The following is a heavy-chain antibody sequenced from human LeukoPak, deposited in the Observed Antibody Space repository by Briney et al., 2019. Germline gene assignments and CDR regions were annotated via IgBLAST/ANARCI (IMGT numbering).Heavy chain of an antibody. CDR1: GFTFNDYA. J-gene: IGHJ3*02. Sequence: GGSLRLSCAASGFTFNDYAMHWVRQAPGKGLEWVSGISWNSGSIGYGDSVKGRFTISRDNAKNSLYLQMNSLRAEDTALYYCAKDVDSDTSPGGLDISGQGTMVTVSS. CDR3: AKDVDSDTSPGGLDI. D-gene: IGHD3-22*01. CDR2: ISWNSGSI. V-gene: IGHV3-9*01.